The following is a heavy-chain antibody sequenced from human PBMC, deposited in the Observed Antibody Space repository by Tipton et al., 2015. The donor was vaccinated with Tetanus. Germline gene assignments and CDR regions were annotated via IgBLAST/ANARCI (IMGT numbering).Heavy chain of an antibody. Sequence: SLRLSCAASGFTFSSYWMSWVRQAPGKGLEWVANIKQDGSEKYYVDSVKGRFTISRDNAKNSLYLQMNSLRAEDTAVYYCARTHGWFGESHYGMDVWGQGTTVTASS. CDR3: ARTHGWFGESHYGMDV. CDR2: IKQDGSEK. D-gene: IGHD3-10*01. V-gene: IGHV3-7*01. J-gene: IGHJ6*02. CDR1: GFTFSSYW.